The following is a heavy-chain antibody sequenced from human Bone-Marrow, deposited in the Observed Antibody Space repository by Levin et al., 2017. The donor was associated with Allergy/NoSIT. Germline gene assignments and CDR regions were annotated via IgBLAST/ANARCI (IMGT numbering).Heavy chain of an antibody. CDR2: ISYDGSNK. D-gene: IGHD4-11*01. J-gene: IGHJ6*02. CDR3: AKDLYSNYGGMDV. Sequence: GGSLRLSCAASGFTFSSYGMHWVRQAPGKGLEWVAVISYDGSNKYYADSVMGRFTISRDNSKNTLYLQMNSLRAEDTAVYYCAKDLYSNYGGMDVWGQGTTVTVSS. V-gene: IGHV3-30*18. CDR1: GFTFSSYG.